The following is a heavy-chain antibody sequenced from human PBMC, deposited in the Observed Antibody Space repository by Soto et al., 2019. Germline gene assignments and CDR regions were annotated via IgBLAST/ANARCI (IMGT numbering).Heavy chain of an antibody. D-gene: IGHD5-12*01. V-gene: IGHV3-23*01. CDR2: IRDTGANT. J-gene: IGHJ4*02. Sequence: GGFLRLSCVASGFTFSSYGRGWVRQAPGKGLEWVSAIRDTGANTYYADSVKGRFTVSRDNSKNTLYLQMNSLRAEDTAVYYCAKYGLSTIGLFDYWGQGTLVTVS. CDR3: AKYGLSTIGLFDY. CDR1: GFTFSSYG.